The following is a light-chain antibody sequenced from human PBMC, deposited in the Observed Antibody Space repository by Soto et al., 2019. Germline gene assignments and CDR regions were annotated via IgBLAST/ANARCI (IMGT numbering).Light chain of an antibody. Sequence: QSALTQPASVSGSPGQSITISCTGTSSDVGGYNYVSWYQQHPGKAPKLMIYDVSNRPSGVSNRFSGSKSGNTASLTNSGLQAEDEADYYCSSYTSSSTWVFGTGTKLTVL. V-gene: IGLV2-14*01. CDR1: SSDVGGYNY. J-gene: IGLJ1*01. CDR2: DVS. CDR3: SSYTSSSTWV.